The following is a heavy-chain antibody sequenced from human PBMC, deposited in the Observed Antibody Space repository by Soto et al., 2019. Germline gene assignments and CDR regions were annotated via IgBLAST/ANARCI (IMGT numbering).Heavy chain of an antibody. J-gene: IGHJ5*02. CDR2: IYYSGST. V-gene: IGHV4-31*03. Sequence: SETLSLTCTVSGGSISSGGYYWSWIRLHPGKGLEWIGYIYYSGSTYYNPSLKSRVTISVDTSKNQFSLKLSSVTAADTAVYYCARYCSSTSCYSNWFDPWGQGTLVTVSS. CDR1: GGSISSGGYY. D-gene: IGHD2-2*01. CDR3: ARYCSSTSCYSNWFDP.